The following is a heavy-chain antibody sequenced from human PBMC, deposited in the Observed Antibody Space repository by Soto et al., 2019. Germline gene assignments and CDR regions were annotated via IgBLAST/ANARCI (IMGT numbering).Heavy chain of an antibody. CDR1: GYTFTSYA. CDR3: ARTRTLLVRQYYSYGMDV. Sequence: ASVKVSCKASGYTFTSYAMHWVRQAPGQRLEWMGWINAGNGNTKYSQKFQGRVTITRDTSASTAYMELSSLRSEDTAVYYCARTRTLLVRQYYSYGMDVWGQGTTVTVSS. J-gene: IGHJ6*02. V-gene: IGHV1-3*01. CDR2: INAGNGNT. D-gene: IGHD1-1*01.